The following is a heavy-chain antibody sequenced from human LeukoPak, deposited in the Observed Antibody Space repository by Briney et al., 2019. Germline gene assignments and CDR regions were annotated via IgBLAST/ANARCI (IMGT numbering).Heavy chain of an antibody. CDR1: GGSISSYY. Sequence: PSETLSLTCTVSGGSISSYYWSWIRQPPGKGLEWIGYTYYSGSTNYNPSLKSRVTISVDTSKNQFSLKLSSVTAADTAVYYCAREGMAVPAFFEYWGQGTLVTVSS. D-gene: IGHD2-8*01. CDR3: AREGMAVPAFFEY. V-gene: IGHV4-59*01. J-gene: IGHJ4*02. CDR2: TYYSGST.